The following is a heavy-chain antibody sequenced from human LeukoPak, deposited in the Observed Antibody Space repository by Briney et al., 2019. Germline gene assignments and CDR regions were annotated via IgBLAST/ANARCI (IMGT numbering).Heavy chain of an antibody. J-gene: IGHJ4*02. CDR2: IYYSGST. V-gene: IGHV4-39*01. CDR3: ARRGGNWGIY. CDR1: GGSISSSSYY. D-gene: IGHD3-16*01. Sequence: SETLSLTCTVSGGSISSSSYYLGWIRQPPGKGLEWIGSIYYSGSTYYNPSLKSRVTISVDTSKNQFSLKLSSVTAADTAVYYCARRGGNWGIYWGQGTLVTVSS.